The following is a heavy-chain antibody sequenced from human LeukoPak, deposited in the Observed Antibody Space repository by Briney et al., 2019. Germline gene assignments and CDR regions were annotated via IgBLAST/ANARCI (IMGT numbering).Heavy chain of an antibody. Sequence: ASVKVSCKASGGTFSSYAISWVRQAPGQGLEWMGRIIPILGIANYAQKFQGRVTITVDKSTSTAYMELSSLRSEDTAVYYCAGGGLSGMDVWGQGTTVTVSS. CDR2: IIPILGIA. CDR1: GGTFSSYA. J-gene: IGHJ6*02. D-gene: IGHD3-16*01. CDR3: AGGGLSGMDV. V-gene: IGHV1-69*04.